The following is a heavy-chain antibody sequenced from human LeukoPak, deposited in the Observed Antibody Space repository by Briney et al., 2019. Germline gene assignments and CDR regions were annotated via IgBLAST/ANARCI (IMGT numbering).Heavy chain of an antibody. CDR2: IYYSGST. CDR3: ARGSTTVTTLNWFDP. J-gene: IGHJ5*02. D-gene: IGHD4-17*01. Sequence: PQTLSLTCTVSGGSISSGDYYWSWIRQPPGKGLEWIGYIYYSGSTYYNPSLKSRVTISVDTSKNQFSLKLSSVTAADTAVYYCARGSTTVTTLNWFDPWGQGTLVTVSS. CDR1: GGSISSGDYY. V-gene: IGHV4-30-4*01.